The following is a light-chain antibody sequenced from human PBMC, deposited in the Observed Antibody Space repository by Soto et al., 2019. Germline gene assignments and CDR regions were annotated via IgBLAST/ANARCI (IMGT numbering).Light chain of an antibody. V-gene: IGKV1-39*01. Sequence: DIEMTQSPSSLSASVGDRVTITCRASQYISNYLSWYQQRPGKAPKLLIYPASSLQSGVPSRFSGNQSGTHFTLTINSLQPEDFAAYYCQQTYRAPRTFDQGTKLEIK. CDR2: PAS. CDR1: QYISNY. J-gene: IGKJ2*01. CDR3: QQTYRAPRT.